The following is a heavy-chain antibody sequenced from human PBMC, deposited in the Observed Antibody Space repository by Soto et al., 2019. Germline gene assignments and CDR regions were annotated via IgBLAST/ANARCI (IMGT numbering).Heavy chain of an antibody. J-gene: IGHJ3*02. D-gene: IGHD4-17*01. CDR2: ISAYNGNT. V-gene: IGHV1-18*01. CDR1: GYTFTSYG. CDR3: ARATVTTENAFDI. Sequence: QVQLVQSGAEVQKPGASVKVSCKASGYTFTSYGVTWVRQAPGQGLEWMGWISAYNGNTNYAQNLQGRGTMTTDTSTSTAYMELRSLRSDDTAVYYCARATVTTENAFDIWGQGTMVTVSS.